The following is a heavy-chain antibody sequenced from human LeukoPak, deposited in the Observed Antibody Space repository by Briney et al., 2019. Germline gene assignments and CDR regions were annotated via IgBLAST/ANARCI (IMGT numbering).Heavy chain of an antibody. V-gene: IGHV4-4*07. CDR1: GGSISSYY. J-gene: IGHJ3*02. Sequence: SEALSLTCTVSGGSISSYYWSWIRQPAGKGLEWIGRIYTSGSTNYNPSLKSRVTMSVDTSKNQFSLKLSSVTAADTAVYYCARAMPRNYYDSSGRYDAFDIWCQGTMVTVSS. D-gene: IGHD3-22*01. CDR3: ARAMPRNYYDSSGRYDAFDI. CDR2: IYTSGST.